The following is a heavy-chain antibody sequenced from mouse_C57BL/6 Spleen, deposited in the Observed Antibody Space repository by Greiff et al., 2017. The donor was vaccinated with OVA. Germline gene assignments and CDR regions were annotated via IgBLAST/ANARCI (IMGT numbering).Heavy chain of an antibody. CDR3: ARGTGTSGTGWFAY. Sequence: QVQLQQPGAELVKPGASVKLSCKASGYTFTRYWMQWVKQRPGQGLEWIGEIDPSDSYTNYNQKFKGKATLTVDTSSSTAYMQLSSLTSEDSAVYDWARGTGTSGTGWFAYWGQGTLVTVSA. CDR1: GYTFTRYW. CDR2: IDPSDSYT. J-gene: IGHJ3*01. D-gene: IGHD4-1*01. V-gene: IGHV1-50*01.